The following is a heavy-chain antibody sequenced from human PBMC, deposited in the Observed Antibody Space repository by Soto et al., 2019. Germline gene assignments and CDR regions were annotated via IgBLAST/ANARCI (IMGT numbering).Heavy chain of an antibody. CDR2: IDPSDSYT. CDR1: GYTFTSYW. J-gene: IGHJ5*02. CDR3: ARQGSGSYYNDHWFDP. D-gene: IGHD3-10*01. V-gene: IGHV5-10-1*01. Sequence: GASVKVSCKASGYTFTSYWISWVRQMPGKGLEWMGRIDPSDSYTNYSPSFQGHVTISADKSISTAYLQWSSLKASDTAMYYCARQGSGSYYNDHWFDPWGQGTLVTVSS.